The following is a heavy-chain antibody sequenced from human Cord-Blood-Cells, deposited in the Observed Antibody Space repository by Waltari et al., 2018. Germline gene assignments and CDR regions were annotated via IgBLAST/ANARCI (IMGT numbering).Heavy chain of an antibody. CDR2: TRNKANSYTT. CDR3: ARDLNTKRGI. J-gene: IGHJ4*02. CDR1: GFTFSDHY. V-gene: IGHV3-72*01. D-gene: IGHD7-27*01. Sequence: EVQLVESGGGLVQPGGSLRLSCAASGFTFSDHYMDWVRQAPGKGLEWVGRTRNKANSYTTEYAASVKGRFTISRDDSKNSLYLQMNSLKTEDTAVYYCARDLNTKRGIWGQGTLVTVSS.